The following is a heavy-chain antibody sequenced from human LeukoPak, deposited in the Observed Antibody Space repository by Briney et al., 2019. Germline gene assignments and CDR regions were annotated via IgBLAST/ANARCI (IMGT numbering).Heavy chain of an antibody. CDR2: ISYDGSNK. Sequence: GGSLRLSCAASGFTFSSYAMHWVRQAPGKGLEWVAVISYDGSNKYYADSVKGRFTISRDNSKNTLYLQMNSLRAEDTAVYYCARARNYYDNSGLFDYWGQGTLVTVSS. CDR3: ARARNYYDNSGLFDY. D-gene: IGHD3-22*01. J-gene: IGHJ4*02. CDR1: GFTFSSYA. V-gene: IGHV3-30-3*01.